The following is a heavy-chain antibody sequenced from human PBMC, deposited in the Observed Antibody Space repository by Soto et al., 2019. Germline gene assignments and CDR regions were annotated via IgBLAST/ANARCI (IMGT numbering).Heavy chain of an antibody. CDR1: GGTFSSYA. D-gene: IGHD5-18*01. J-gene: IGHJ2*01. Sequence: QVQLVQSGAEVKKPGSSVKVSCKASGGTFSSYAISWVRQAPGQGLEWMGGIIPIFGTANYAQKFQGRVTINADESTRAAYMELSSLRSEDTAVDYCASRDVDTAMVTIPVGYFDLWGRCTLVTVSS. CDR2: IIPIFGTA. CDR3: ASRDVDTAMVTIPVGYFDL. V-gene: IGHV1-69*12.